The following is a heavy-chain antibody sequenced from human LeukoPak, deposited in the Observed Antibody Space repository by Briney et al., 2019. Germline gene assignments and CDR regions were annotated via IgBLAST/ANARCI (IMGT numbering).Heavy chain of an antibody. V-gene: IGHV4-31*03. J-gene: IGHJ4*02. CDR3: AILTRYGGTVDY. CDR2: IYYSGST. D-gene: IGHD4-23*01. Sequence: SQTLSLTCTVSGGSISSGGYYWSWIRQHPGKGLEWIGYIYYSGSTYYNPSLKSRVTISVDTSKNQFSLKLSSVTAPDTAVYYCAILTRYGGTVDYWGQGTLVTVSS. CDR1: GGSISSGGYY.